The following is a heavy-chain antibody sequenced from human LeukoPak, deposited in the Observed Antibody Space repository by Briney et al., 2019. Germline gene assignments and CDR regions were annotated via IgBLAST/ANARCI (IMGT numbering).Heavy chain of an antibody. D-gene: IGHD3-22*01. CDR3: ARGDYYDSSGYPAWDY. CDR2: ISWNSGSI. J-gene: IGHJ4*02. V-gene: IGHV3-9*01. CDR1: GFTFDDYA. Sequence: GGSLRLSCAASGFTFDDYAMHWVRHAPGKGLEGVSGISWNSGSIVYADSVKGRFTISRDNAKNSLYLQMNSLRAEDTAVYYCARGDYYDSSGYPAWDYWGQGTLVTVSS.